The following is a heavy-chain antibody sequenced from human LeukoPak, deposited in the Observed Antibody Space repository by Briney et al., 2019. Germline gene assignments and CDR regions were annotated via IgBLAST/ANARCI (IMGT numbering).Heavy chain of an antibody. D-gene: IGHD6-13*01. V-gene: IGHV4-39*07. J-gene: IGHJ4*02. CDR2: IYYSGST. CDR1: GGSISSSSYY. CDR3: ARDVIAAAGPLDY. Sequence: SETLSLTCTVSGGSISSSSYYWGWIRQPPGKGLEWIGSIYYSGSTYYNPSLKSRVTISVDTSKNQFSLKLSSVTAADTAVYYCARDVIAAAGPLDYWGQGTLVTVSS.